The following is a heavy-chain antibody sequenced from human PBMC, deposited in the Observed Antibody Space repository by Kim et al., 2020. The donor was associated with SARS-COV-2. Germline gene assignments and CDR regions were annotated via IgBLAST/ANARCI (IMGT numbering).Heavy chain of an antibody. Sequence: DSVKGRFTISRDNSKNTLYLQMNSLRAEDTAVYYCAKSGSSGYWDDYFDYWGQGTLVTVSS. D-gene: IGHD3-22*01. J-gene: IGHJ4*02. V-gene: IGHV3-30*02. CDR3: AKSGSSGYWDDYFDY.